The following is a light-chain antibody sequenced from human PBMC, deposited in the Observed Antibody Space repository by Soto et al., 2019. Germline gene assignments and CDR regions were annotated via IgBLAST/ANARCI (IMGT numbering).Light chain of an antibody. J-gene: IGKJ1*01. CDR3: QQYHNWWT. CDR2: GAS. V-gene: IGKV3-15*01. Sequence: EIVLTQTPATLSVSPGERATLSCRASQSVSSNLAWYPPKPGQAPRLLIYGASTRATGIPARFSGSGSGTEFTLTISSLQSEDFAVYYCQQYHNWWTFGQGTKVDIK. CDR1: QSVSSN.